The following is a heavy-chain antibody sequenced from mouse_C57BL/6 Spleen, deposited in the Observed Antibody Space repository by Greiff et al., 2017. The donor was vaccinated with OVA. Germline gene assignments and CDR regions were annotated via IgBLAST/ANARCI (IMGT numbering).Heavy chain of an antibody. D-gene: IGHD6-5*01. J-gene: IGHJ4*01. CDR3: VRRSLYYYAMDY. CDR1: GFSFNTYA. Sequence: DVMLVESGGGLVQPKGSLKLSCAASGFSFNTYAMNWVRQAPGKGLEWVARIRSKSNNYATYYADSVKDRFTISRDDSESMLYLQMNNLITEDTAMYYWVRRSLYYYAMDYWGQGTSVTVSS. CDR2: IRSKSNNYAT. V-gene: IGHV10-1*01.